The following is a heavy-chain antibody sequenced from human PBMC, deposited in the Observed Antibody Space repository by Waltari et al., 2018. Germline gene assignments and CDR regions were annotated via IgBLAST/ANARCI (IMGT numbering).Heavy chain of an antibody. D-gene: IGHD1-1*01. CDR2: IYTSGST. J-gene: IGHJ6*02. Sequence: QVQLQESGPGLVKPSQTLSLTCTVSVGSISRGSYYSSWIRQPAGKGLEGIGRIYTSGSTNYNPSLKSRVTISVDTSKNQFSLKLSSVTAADTAVYYCARLGTTENYYYGMDVWGQGTTVTVSS. V-gene: IGHV4-61*02. CDR3: ARLGTTENYYYGMDV. CDR1: VGSISRGSYY.